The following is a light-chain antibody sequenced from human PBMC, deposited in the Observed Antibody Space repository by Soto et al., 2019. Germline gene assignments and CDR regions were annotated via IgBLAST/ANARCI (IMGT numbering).Light chain of an antibody. J-gene: IGKJ4*01. CDR1: QSVSNN. Sequence: EIVLTQSPGTLSLSPGERATLSCRTSQSVSNNYLAWYQQKPGQAPRLLIYGASTRATGIPARFSGGGSGTEFTLTISSLQSEDSAVYYCQQYKNWLALTFGGGTKVDIK. CDR2: GAS. CDR3: QQYKNWLALT. V-gene: IGKV3-15*01.